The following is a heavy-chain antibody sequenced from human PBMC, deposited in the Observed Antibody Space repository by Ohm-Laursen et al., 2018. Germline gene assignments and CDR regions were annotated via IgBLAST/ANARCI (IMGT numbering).Heavy chain of an antibody. D-gene: IGHD3-3*01. Sequence: SLRLSCTASGFTFSSYGMHWVRQAPGKGLEWVAVISYDGSNKYYADSVKGRFTISRDNSKNTLYLQMNSLRAEDTAVYHCAKPPTYDFWSGYFDWGQGTLVTVSS. CDR1: GFTFSSYG. J-gene: IGHJ4*02. CDR2: ISYDGSNK. V-gene: IGHV3-30*18. CDR3: AKPPTYDFWSGYFD.